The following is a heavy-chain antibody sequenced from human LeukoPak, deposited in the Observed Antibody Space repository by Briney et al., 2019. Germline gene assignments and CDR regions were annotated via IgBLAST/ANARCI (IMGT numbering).Heavy chain of an antibody. D-gene: IGHD6-13*01. Sequence: PGGTLRLSCAASGFTFSSFGMSWVRQAPGKGLEWVSYISSSGSTIYYADSVKGRFTISRDNAKKSLYLQMNRLRADDTAVYHCARVRSAAAGPLDYWGQGTLVTVSS. V-gene: IGHV3-48*04. J-gene: IGHJ4*02. CDR2: ISSSGSTI. CDR1: GFTFSSFG. CDR3: ARVRSAAAGPLDY.